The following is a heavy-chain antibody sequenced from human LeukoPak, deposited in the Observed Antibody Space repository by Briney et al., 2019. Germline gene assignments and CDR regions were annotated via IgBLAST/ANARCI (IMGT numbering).Heavy chain of an antibody. Sequence: GGSPRLSCAASGFTFSDYYMSWIRQAPGKGLEWVSYISSSGSTMYHADSVKGRFIISRDNAKNSLYLQMNSLRAEDTAVYYCARDPVEISYDYWGQGTLVTVSS. D-gene: IGHD5-24*01. CDR1: GFTFSDYY. J-gene: IGHJ4*02. V-gene: IGHV3-11*04. CDR3: ARDPVEISYDY. CDR2: ISSSGSTM.